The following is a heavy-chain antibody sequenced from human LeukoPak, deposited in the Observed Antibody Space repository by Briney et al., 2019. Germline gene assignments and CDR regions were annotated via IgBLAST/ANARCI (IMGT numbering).Heavy chain of an antibody. J-gene: IGHJ5*02. CDR3: ARHPRHDDFWSRFDP. CDR1: GYTFTNYY. D-gene: IGHD3-3*01. V-gene: IGHV1-46*01. CDR2: INPSDGST. Sequence: GASLKVSCKASGYTFTNYYMHWVRQAPGQGPEWMGIINPSDGSTSYAQKFQGRVTMTRDTSTSTEYMELSSLRSEDTAVYYCARHPRHDDFWSRFDPWGQGTLVTVSS.